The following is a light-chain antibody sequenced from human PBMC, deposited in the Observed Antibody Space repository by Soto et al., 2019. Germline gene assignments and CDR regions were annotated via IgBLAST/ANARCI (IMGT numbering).Light chain of an antibody. CDR2: DSS. CDR3: QQRSNWPWT. J-gene: IGKJ1*01. Sequence: EIVLTQSPATLSLSPGERATLSCRASQSVRNQLAWYQQKPGQAPRLLIYDSSNRATGIPGRFSGSGSGTDXXXTIXXLEPEDFAVYYCQQRSNWPWTFGQGTKVEIK. V-gene: IGKV3-11*01. CDR1: QSVRNQ.